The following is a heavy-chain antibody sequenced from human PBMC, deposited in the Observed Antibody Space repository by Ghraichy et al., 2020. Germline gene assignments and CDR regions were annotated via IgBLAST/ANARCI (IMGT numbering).Heavy chain of an antibody. CDR3: ARDRVQYCTSTSCYVGLFDY. D-gene: IGHD2-2*01. CDR1: GYTFINYG. V-gene: IGHV1-18*01. CDR2: ISGHNGNT. Sequence: ASVKVSCKTSGYTFINYGISWVRQAPGQGLEWMGWISGHNGNTKFAQKLQGRVTMTTDTSTSTAYMELRSLRSDDTAMYYCARDRVQYCTSTSCYVGLFDYWGQGTLVTVSS. J-gene: IGHJ4*02.